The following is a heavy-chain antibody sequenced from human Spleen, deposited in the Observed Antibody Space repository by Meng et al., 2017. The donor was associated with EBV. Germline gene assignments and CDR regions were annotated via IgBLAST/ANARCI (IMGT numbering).Heavy chain of an antibody. CDR2: INTNTGNP. D-gene: IGHD6-6*01. CDR3: ARELGWYFEF. CDR1: GYTSTNYA. V-gene: IGHV7-4-1*02. Sequence: QLVQSGPGVKKPGASVKVSCKATGYTSTNYALNWLRQVPVQGLEWMGWINTNTGNPTYAQGFTGRFVFSLDTSVSTAYLQISSLKAEDTAVYYCARELGWYFEFWGRGTLVTVSS. J-gene: IGHJ2*01.